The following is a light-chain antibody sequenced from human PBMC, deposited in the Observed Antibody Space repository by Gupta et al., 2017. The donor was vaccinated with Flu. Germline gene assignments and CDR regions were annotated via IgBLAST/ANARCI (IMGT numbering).Light chain of an antibody. CDR3: QQDNNWPRT. Sequence: PATQSVSPRERATHTRRASQSGSSYMSWYQQTPGQAPRLLIYGASTRATGIPARFSGSGSGTXFTRTIXSVQAEDFAVYYCQQDNNWPRTFGXGTKVEIK. J-gene: IGKJ1*01. CDR2: GAS. CDR1: QSGSSY. V-gene: IGKV3-15*01.